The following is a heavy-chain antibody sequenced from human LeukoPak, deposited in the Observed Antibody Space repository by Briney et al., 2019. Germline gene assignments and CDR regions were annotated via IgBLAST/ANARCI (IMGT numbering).Heavy chain of an antibody. CDR1: GYSMSSSYS. D-gene: IGHD4-11*01. CDR2: LSHGGTT. Sequence: SETLSLTCAVSGYSMSSSYSWGWIRQPPGKGLEWIGSLSHGGTTYYNPSLKSRVTISRDMSKNQFSLKLTSVTAADTAVYYCASHDYSIQVIIDQWGQGTLVTVS. V-gene: IGHV4-38-2*01. J-gene: IGHJ4*02. CDR3: ASHDYSIQVIIDQ.